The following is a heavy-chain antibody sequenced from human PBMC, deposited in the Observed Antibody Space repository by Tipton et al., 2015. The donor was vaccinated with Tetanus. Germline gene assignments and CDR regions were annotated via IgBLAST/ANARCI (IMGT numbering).Heavy chain of an antibody. CDR2: INHSGNT. J-gene: IGHJ4*02. CDR1: GASFSDYY. V-gene: IGHV4-34*01. Sequence: TLSLTCAVYGASFSDYYWSWIRQAPGKGLEWIGEINHSGNTNHNPSLKSRVTISIDTSSNQFSLKLTSVTPADTAIYYCARGPSYSGAWYHYWGQGAMVTVSP. CDR3: ARGPSYSGAWYHY. D-gene: IGHD6-19*01.